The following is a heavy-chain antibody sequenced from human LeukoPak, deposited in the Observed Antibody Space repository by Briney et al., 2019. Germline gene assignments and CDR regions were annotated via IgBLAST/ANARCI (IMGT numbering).Heavy chain of an antibody. Sequence: ASVKVSCKASGYTFTSYAMHWVRQAPGQRLEWMGWINAGNDNTKYSQKFQGRVTITRDTSASTAYMELSSLRSEDTAVYYCARGEVDTAMVTTIYYYYYGMDVWGQGTTVTVSS. D-gene: IGHD5-18*01. CDR3: ARGEVDTAMVTTIYYYYYGMDV. V-gene: IGHV1-3*01. CDR1: GYTFTSYA. J-gene: IGHJ6*02. CDR2: INAGNDNT.